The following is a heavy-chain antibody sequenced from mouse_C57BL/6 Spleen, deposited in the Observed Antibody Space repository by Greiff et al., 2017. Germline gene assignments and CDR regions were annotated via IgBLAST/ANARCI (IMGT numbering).Heavy chain of an antibody. CDR3: TRRDSSGYGAMDY. CDR2: IYPGNSDT. J-gene: IGHJ4*01. D-gene: IGHD3-2*02. Sequence: VHVKQSGTVLARPGASVKMSCKTSGYTFTSYWMHWVKQRPGQGLEWIGAIYPGNSDTSYNQKFKGKAKLTAVTSASTAYMELSSLTNEDSAVYYCTRRDSSGYGAMDYWGQGTSVTVSS. V-gene: IGHV1-5*01. CDR1: GYTFTSYW.